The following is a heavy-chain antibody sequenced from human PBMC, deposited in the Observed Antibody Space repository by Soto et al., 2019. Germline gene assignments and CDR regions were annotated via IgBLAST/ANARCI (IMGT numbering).Heavy chain of an antibody. CDR3: VRDQYSGYDFAL. CDR2: IPSRGRP. V-gene: IGHV4-30-4*01. D-gene: IGHD5-12*01. CDR1: GASIAGGSYY. Sequence: SETLSLTCSVSGASIAGGSYYWSWVRQPPGKGLEWIGYIPSRGRPFYNPSLTSRGTISADSSKNQLSLQLTSVTAADTAVYYCVRDQYSGYDFALWGQGNLVTVSS. J-gene: IGHJ5*02.